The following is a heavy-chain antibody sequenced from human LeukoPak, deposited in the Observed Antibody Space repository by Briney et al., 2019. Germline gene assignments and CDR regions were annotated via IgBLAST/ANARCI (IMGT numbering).Heavy chain of an antibody. D-gene: IGHD6-6*01. V-gene: IGHV3-66*02. CDR1: GFTVSSNY. CDR2: IYSGGST. CDR3: ASTVDSSSYDY. Sequence: GGSLRLSCAASGFTVSSNYMSWVRQAPGKGLEWVSVIYSGGSTYYADSVKGRFTISRDNSKSTLYLQMNSLRAEDTAVYYCASTVDSSSYDYWGQGTLATVSS. J-gene: IGHJ4*02.